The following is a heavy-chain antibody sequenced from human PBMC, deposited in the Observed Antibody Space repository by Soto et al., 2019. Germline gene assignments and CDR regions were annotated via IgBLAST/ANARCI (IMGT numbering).Heavy chain of an antibody. J-gene: IGHJ4*02. CDR2: VFYGGT. D-gene: IGHD3-16*01. CDR1: GGSVSSGSYY. Sequence: PLETLSLTCTVSGGSVSSGSYYWSWIRQPPGKGLEWIGYVFYGGTDYNPSLGGRVSMSVETSKSQFSLKLTSVTVADTAVYYCASYRGALYFESWGPGILVTVSS. V-gene: IGHV4-61*01. CDR3: ASYRGALYFES.